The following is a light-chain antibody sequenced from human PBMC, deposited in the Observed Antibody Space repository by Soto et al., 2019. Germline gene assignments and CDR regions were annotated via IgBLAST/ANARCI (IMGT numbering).Light chain of an antibody. CDR1: SSDVGGYNY. V-gene: IGLV2-14*03. Sequence: QSALTQPASVSGSLGRSITISCTGTSSDVGGYNYASWYQQHPGQAPKLLIHDVTNRPSGISDRFSGSKSANTASLTISNLRPEDEAHYYCSSYTTSSSYVFGTGTKV. CDR2: DVT. CDR3: SSYTTSSSYV. J-gene: IGLJ1*01.